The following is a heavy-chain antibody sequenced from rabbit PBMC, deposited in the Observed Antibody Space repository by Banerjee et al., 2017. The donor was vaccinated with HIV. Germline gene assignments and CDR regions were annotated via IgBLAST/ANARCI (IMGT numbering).Heavy chain of an antibody. CDR2: IYGGSSGST. J-gene: IGHJ4*01. V-gene: IGHV1S40*01. D-gene: IGHD2-1*01. Sequence: QSLEESGGDLVKPGASLTLTCTASGFSFSSGYDMCWVRQAPGKGLEWIACIYGGSSGSTWYASWAKGRFTISRTSSTVTLQMTSLTAADTATYFCASYADYCASNLWGPGTLVTVS. CDR1: GFSFSSGYD. CDR3: ASYADYCASNL.